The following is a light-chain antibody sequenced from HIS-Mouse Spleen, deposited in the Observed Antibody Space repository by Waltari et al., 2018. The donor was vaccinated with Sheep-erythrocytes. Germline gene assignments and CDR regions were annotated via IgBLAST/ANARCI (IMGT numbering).Light chain of an antibody. V-gene: IGKV2-28*01. CDR1: QRLRHSNGYNY. CDR2: LGS. CDR3: MQALQTPYT. Sequence: DIVMTQSPLSLPVTPGEPASISCRSSQRLRHSNGYNYLDWYLQKPGQSLQLLIYLGSNRASGVPDRFSGSGSGTDFTLKISRVEAEDVGVYYCMQALQTPYTFGQGTKLEIK. J-gene: IGKJ2*01.